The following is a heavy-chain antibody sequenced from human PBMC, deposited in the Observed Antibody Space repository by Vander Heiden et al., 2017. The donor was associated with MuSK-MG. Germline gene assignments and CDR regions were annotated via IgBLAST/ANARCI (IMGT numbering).Heavy chain of an antibody. CDR2: IKSHGRRT. J-gene: IGHJ5*02. CDR1: GITFSRYW. V-gene: IGHV3-74*02. Sequence: EVERGEPGGGLVQPGVSLTPSCPAYGITFSRYWMHWVRQVTGKGLVWVSKIKSHGRRTVDADSVKGRFTISRDNAKNTLFLKMNSLRAEDTGICDVGSELGQSANHWGLGTMVTVSS. CDR3: GSELGQSANH. D-gene: IGHD2-8*01.